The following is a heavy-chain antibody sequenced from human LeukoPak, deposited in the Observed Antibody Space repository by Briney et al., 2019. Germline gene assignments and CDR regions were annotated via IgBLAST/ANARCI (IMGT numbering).Heavy chain of an antibody. J-gene: IGHJ4*02. Sequence: SETLSLTCTVSDDSISDYYRGCIRQPPGQGLEWIGYFHNSGTSTYNPSLKSRVTISADTSKNQFSLKLNSLTTADTAVYYCTRGAGWLIDYWGQGILVTVSS. V-gene: IGHV4-59*01. CDR3: TRGAGWLIDY. D-gene: IGHD3-16*01. CDR2: FHNSGTS. CDR1: DDSISDYY.